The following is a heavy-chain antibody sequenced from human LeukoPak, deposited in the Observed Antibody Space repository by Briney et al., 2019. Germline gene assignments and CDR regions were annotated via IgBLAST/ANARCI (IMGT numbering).Heavy chain of an antibody. CDR3: ARDGPGSGWYFDY. CDR1: GGSFSGYY. J-gene: IGHJ4*02. D-gene: IGHD6-19*01. CDR2: INHSGST. V-gene: IGHV4-34*01. Sequence: PSETLSLTCAVYGGSFSGYYWSWIRQPPGKGLEWIGEINHSGSTNYNPSLKSRVAISVDTSKNRFSLKLSSVTAADTAVYYCARDGPGSGWYFDYWGQGTLVTVSS.